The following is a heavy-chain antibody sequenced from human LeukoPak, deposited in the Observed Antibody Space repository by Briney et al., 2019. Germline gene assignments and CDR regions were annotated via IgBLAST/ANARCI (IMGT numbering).Heavy chain of an antibody. J-gene: IGHJ4*02. CDR2: IKQDGSEK. CDR3: ARDVVRGVYFDY. V-gene: IGHV3-7*01. D-gene: IGHD3-10*01. Sequence: GGSLRLSCAASGFKFSSNWMSWVRQAPGKGLEWVANIKQDGSEKYYVDSVKGRFTISRDNAKNSLYLQMNSLRAEDTAVYYCARDVVRGVYFDYWGQGTLVTVSS. CDR1: GFKFSSNW.